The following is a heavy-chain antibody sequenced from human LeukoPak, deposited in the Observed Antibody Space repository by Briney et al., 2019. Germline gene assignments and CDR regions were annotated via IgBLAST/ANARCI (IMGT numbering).Heavy chain of an antibody. J-gene: IGHJ3*02. V-gene: IGHV1-46*01. CDR3: ATGLTNLLVAFDI. CDR1: GYTFTSYY. Sequence: GASVKVSCKASGYTFTSYYMHWVRQAPGQGLEWMGIINPSGGSTSYAQKFQGRVTMTRDMSTSTVYMELSSLRSEDTAVYYCATGLTNLLVAFDIWGQGTMVTVSS. CDR2: INPSGGST. D-gene: IGHD2/OR15-2a*01.